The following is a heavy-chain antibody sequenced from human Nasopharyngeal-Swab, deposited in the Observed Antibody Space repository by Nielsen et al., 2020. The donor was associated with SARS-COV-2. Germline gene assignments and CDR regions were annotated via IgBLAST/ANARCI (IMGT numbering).Heavy chain of an antibody. Sequence: WVRQAPGQGLEWMGWISAYNGNTNYAQKPQGRVTMTTDTSTSTAYMELRSLRSDDTAVYYCARDLRYYCGGDCYSWAFDYWGQGTLVTVSS. V-gene: IGHV1-18*01. CDR2: ISAYNGNT. CDR3: ARDLRYYCGGDCYSWAFDY. D-gene: IGHD2-21*01. J-gene: IGHJ4*02.